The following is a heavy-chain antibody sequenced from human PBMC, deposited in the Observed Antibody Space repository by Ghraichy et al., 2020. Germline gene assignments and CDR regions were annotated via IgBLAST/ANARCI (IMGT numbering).Heavy chain of an antibody. V-gene: IGHV3-23*01. CDR1: GFTFSSYA. CDR2: ISGSGGSN. J-gene: IGHJ6*02. D-gene: IGHD4-23*01. Sequence: GGSLRLSCAASGFTFSSYAMSWVRQAPGKGLEWVSAISGSGGSNTYADPGKGRFTISRDNSKNTLYLQMNSRRAEDTAVYYCAKEKMGLRWYLPPGYYYYYGMDVWGQGTTVTVSS. CDR3: AKEKMGLRWYLPPGYYYYYGMDV.